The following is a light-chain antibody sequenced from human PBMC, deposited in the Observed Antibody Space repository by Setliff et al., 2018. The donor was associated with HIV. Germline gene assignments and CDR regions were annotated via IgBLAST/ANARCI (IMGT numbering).Light chain of an antibody. Sequence: QSVLTQPASVSGSPGQAITISCTGTSSDVGGYNSVSWYQQYPGKAPKLIIFQLINRPSGVSDRFSGSKSGNTASLTISGLQAEDEADYYCSASRPSRTLVVFGTGTKVTVL. V-gene: IGLV2-14*01. CDR1: SSDVGGYNS. CDR2: QLI. CDR3: SASRPSRTLVV. J-gene: IGLJ1*01.